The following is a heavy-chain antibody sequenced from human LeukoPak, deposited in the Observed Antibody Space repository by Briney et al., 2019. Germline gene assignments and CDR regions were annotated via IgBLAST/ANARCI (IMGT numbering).Heavy chain of an antibody. J-gene: IGHJ4*02. CDR2: ISWNSGSI. Sequence: GGSLRLSCAPSGFTFDDYAMQWVRQAPGKGREWVSGISWNSGSIGYADSVKGRFTISRDNSKNTLYLQMNSLRAEDTAVYYCARDGCSSTSCRRGGFDYWGQGTLVTVSS. V-gene: IGHV3-9*01. CDR3: ARDGCSSTSCRRGGFDY. D-gene: IGHD2-2*01. CDR1: GFTFDDYA.